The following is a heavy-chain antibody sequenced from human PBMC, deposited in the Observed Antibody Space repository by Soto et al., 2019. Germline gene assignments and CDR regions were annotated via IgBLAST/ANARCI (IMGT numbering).Heavy chain of an antibody. V-gene: IGHV3-74*01. CDR2: IYSDGSTT. CDR1: GFTFSNYW. J-gene: IGHJ5*02. CDR3: AGSSGPNWFDP. D-gene: IGHD3-22*01. Sequence: EVQLVESGGGLVQPGGSLTLSCAASGFTFSNYWMHWVRQAPGKGPVWVSRIYSDGSTTSYADSVKGRFTISRDNAKNTLYLQMNSLRVEDTAVYYCAGSSGPNWFDPWGQGTLVTVSP.